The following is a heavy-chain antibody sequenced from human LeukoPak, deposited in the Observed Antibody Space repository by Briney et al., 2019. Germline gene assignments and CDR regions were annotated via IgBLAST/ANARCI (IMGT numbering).Heavy chain of an antibody. D-gene: IGHD5-18*01. Sequence: GGSLRLSCAVSGFTFSNFFMNWVRQAPGKGLEWVSSISSTSSYIYYADAVKGRFTISRDNAKNVVYLQMNSLRDEDTAVYYCVKVGGGGYSYGRYHFDCWGQGTLVTVSS. J-gene: IGHJ4*02. CDR2: ISSTSSYI. CDR1: GFTFSNFF. CDR3: VKVGGGGYSYGRYHFDC. V-gene: IGHV3-21*06.